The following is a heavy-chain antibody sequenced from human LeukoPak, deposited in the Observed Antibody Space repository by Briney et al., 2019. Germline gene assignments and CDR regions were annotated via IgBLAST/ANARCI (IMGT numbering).Heavy chain of an antibody. Sequence: GRSLRLSCAASGFTFDDYAMHWVRQAPGKGPEWVSGISWNSGSIGYADSVKGRFTISRDNAKNSLYLQMNSLRAEDTALYYCAKSRETGRYFDWSYPDYWGQGTLVTVSS. V-gene: IGHV3-9*01. D-gene: IGHD3-9*01. J-gene: IGHJ4*02. CDR3: AKSRETGRYFDWSYPDY. CDR1: GFTFDDYA. CDR2: ISWNSGSI.